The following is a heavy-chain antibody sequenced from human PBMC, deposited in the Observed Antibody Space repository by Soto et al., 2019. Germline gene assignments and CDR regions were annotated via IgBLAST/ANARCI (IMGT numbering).Heavy chain of an antibody. D-gene: IGHD5-12*01. CDR2: INHSGST. CDR1: GGSFSGYY. CDR3: ARGQGGYNPNPYYGMDV. J-gene: IGHJ6*02. V-gene: IGHV4-34*01. Sequence: SETLSLTCAVYGGSFSGYYWSWIRQPPGKGLEWIGEINHSGSTNYNPSLKSRVTISVDTSKNQFSLKLSSVTAADTAVYYCARGQGGYNPNPYYGMDVWGQGTTVTVSS.